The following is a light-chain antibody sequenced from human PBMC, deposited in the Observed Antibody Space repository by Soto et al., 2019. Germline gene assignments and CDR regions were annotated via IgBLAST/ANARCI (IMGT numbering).Light chain of an antibody. CDR2: AAS. V-gene: IGKV1-39*01. CDR1: PSISSY. J-gene: IGKJ5*01. CDR3: QQSYSTPPVT. Sequence: DIQMTQSPSSLSASVGDRVTITCRASPSISSYLNWYQQKPGKAPKLLIYAASSLQSGVPSRFSGSGSRTDVTLTISSLQPEDFATYYCQQSYSTPPVTFAQGTRLDMK.